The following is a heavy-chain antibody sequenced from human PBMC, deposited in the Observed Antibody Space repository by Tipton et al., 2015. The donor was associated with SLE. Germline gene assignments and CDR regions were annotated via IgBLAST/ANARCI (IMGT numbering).Heavy chain of an antibody. J-gene: IGHJ4*02. D-gene: IGHD6-19*01. Sequence: SGFTFSSYGMHWVRQAPGKGLEWVAFIRYGGSNKYYADSVKGRFTISRDNSKNTLYLQMDSLRAEDMAVYYCVRRIGTVAGYYFDHWGQGTLVTVSS. CDR2: IRYGGSNK. V-gene: IGHV3-30*02. CDR3: VRRIGTVAGYYFDH. CDR1: GFTFSSYG.